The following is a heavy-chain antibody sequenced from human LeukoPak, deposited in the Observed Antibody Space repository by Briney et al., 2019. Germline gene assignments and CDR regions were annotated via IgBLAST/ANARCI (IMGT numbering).Heavy chain of an antibody. Sequence: GGSLTLSCTASGIAFNNYWGHWVRQVPGKGLVWVSRINSGGSSTNYANSVKCRSTISRDNAKSTVHLQMTGLSAEDTGVYYCARDLQASCVWGQGTLVTVSS. V-gene: IGHV3-74*01. J-gene: IGHJ4*02. CDR3: ARDLQASCV. CDR1: GIAFNNYW. CDR2: INSGGSST.